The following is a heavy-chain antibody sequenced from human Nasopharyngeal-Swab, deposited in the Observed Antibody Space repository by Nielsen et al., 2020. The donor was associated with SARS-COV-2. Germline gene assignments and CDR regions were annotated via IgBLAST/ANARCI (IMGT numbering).Heavy chain of an antibody. CDR3: ARQTRYFDWLLDRGFDY. D-gene: IGHD3-9*01. V-gene: IGHV5-51*01. Sequence: GESLKISCKGSGYSFTSYWIGWVRQMPGKGLEWMGIIYPGDSDTRYSPSFQGQVTISADKSISTAYLQWSSLKASDTAMYYCARQTRYFDWLLDRGFDYWGQGTLVTVSS. CDR1: GYSFTSYW. CDR2: IYPGDSDT. J-gene: IGHJ4*02.